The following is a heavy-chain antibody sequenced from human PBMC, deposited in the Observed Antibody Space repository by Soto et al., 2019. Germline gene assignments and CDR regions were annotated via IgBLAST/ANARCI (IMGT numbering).Heavy chain of an antibody. J-gene: IGHJ6*02. V-gene: IGHV4-59*01. CDR2: FSYSGST. Sequence: SETLSLTCSVSGGSIISYYWSWVRQAPGKGLEWIGYFSYSGSTNYNPSLKNRVSISADTSKNQFSLELTSVTAADTAMYFCTSSTHNDKKVSYHGMDVWGQGTTVTVSS. CDR3: TSSTHNDKKVSYHGMDV. D-gene: IGHD3-22*01. CDR1: GGSIISYY.